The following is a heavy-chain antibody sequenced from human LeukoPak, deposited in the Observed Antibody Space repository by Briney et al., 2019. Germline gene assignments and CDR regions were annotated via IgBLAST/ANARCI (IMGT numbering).Heavy chain of an antibody. V-gene: IGHV4-61*02. CDR1: GGSISSGSYY. D-gene: IGHD6-13*01. J-gene: IGHJ4*02. CDR2: IYTSGST. Sequence: PSETLSLTCTVSGGSISSGSYYWSWIRQPAGKGLEWIGRIYTSGSTNYNPSLKSRVTISVDTSKNQFSLKLSSVTAADTAVYYCARDPGGWLGRSWSFFDYWGQGTLVTVSS. CDR3: ARDPGGWLGRSWSFFDY.